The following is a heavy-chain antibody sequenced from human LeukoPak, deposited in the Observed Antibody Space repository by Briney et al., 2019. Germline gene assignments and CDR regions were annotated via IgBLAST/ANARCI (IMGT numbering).Heavy chain of an antibody. D-gene: IGHD6-13*01. V-gene: IGHV1-46*01. CDR2: INPSGGST. CDR1: GHTFTSYY. Sequence: GASVKVSCKASGHTFTSYYMHWVRQAPGQGLEWMGIINPSGGSTSYAQKFQGRVTMTRDTSTSTVYMELSSLRSEDTAVYYCARGGPTTYSSTDDWFDPWGQGTLVTVSS. CDR3: ARGGPTTYSSTDDWFDP. J-gene: IGHJ5*02.